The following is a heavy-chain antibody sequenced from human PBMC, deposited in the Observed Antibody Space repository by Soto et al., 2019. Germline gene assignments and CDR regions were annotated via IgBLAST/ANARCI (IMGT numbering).Heavy chain of an antibody. CDR2: ISWNSGSI. V-gene: IGHV3-9*01. Sequence: EVQLVESGGGLVQPGRSLRLSCAASGFTFDDYAMHWVRQAPGKGLEWVSGISWNSGSIGYADSVKGRFTISRDNAKNSLYLHMNSRRAEDTALDDRANSGQAARPSCRFDYWGQGTLVTVSS. J-gene: IGHJ4*02. D-gene: IGHD6-6*01. CDR3: ANSGQAARPSCRFDY. CDR1: GFTFDDYA.